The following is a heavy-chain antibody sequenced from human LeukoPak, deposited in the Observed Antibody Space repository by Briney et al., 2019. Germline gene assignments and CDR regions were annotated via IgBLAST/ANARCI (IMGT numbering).Heavy chain of an antibody. Sequence: SETLSLTCTVSGGSITNYYWSWIRQAPGKGLEWIGSLLYNGNTWYNPSLESRVTISVDTSENQFSLRLTSVNAADTALYFCTRRGSGNGGTYAGMDVWGPGTSVTVSS. V-gene: IGHV4-39*01. CDR2: LLYNGNT. CDR3: TRRGSGNGGTYAGMDV. D-gene: IGHD1-26*01. J-gene: IGHJ6*02. CDR1: GGSITNYY.